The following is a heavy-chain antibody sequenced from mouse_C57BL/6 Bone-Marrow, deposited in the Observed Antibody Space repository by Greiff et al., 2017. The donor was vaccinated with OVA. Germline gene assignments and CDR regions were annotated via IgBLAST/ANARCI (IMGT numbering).Heavy chain of an antibody. D-gene: IGHD2-1*01. J-gene: IGHJ1*03. CDR3: TALRYFDV. V-gene: IGHV6-3*01. Sequence: DVKVEESGGGLVQPGGSMKLSCVASGFTFSNYWMNWVRQSPEKGLEWVAQIRLKSDNYATHYAESVKGRFTISRDDSKSSVYLQMNNLRAEDTGIYYCTALRYFDVWGTGTTVTVSS. CDR2: IRLKSDNYAT. CDR1: GFTFSNYW.